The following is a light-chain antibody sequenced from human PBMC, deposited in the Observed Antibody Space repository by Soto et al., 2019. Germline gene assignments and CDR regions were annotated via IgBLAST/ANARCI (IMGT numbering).Light chain of an antibody. CDR3: QQHINWPLT. Sequence: EIVLTQSPGTLSLSPGERATLSCRASQSVSNNYLAWYQQKPGQAPRLLIYEVSNRATGIPARFSGSGSGADFTLTISSLEPGDFALYYCQQHINWPLTFGGGTKVDIK. V-gene: IGKV3-11*01. CDR2: EVS. J-gene: IGKJ4*01. CDR1: QSVSNNY.